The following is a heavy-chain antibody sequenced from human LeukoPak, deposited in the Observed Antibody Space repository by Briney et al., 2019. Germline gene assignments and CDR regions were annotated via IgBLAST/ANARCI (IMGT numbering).Heavy chain of an antibody. V-gene: IGHV4-34*01. D-gene: IGHD6-19*01. CDR1: GGSFSGYY. CDR2: INHSGST. Sequence: PSETLSLTCAVYGGSFSGYYWSWIRQPPGKGLGWIGEINHSGSTNCNPSLKSRVTISVDTSKNQFSLKLSSVTAADTAVYYCARGMKQWLVHYYYYYYMDVWGKGTTVTVSS. J-gene: IGHJ6*03. CDR3: ARGMKQWLVHYYYYYYMDV.